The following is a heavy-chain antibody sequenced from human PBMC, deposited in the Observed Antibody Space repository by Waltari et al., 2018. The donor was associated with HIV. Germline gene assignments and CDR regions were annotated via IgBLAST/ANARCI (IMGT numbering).Heavy chain of an antibody. CDR2: RDIGGRT. V-gene: IGHV3-53*01. J-gene: IGHJ2*01. CDR3: AKASGIVNGANSRYWYFDL. Sequence: EVQLVESGGGLIQPGGSLRLSCAASGFTVSSNYITWVRQAPGKGLVWVSARDIGGRTYYAYSVKGRFNISRDNARNTLYLQMNSLRAEDTAVYYCAKASGIVNGANSRYWYFDLWGRGTLVTVSS. CDR1: GFTVSSNY. D-gene: IGHD4-17*01.